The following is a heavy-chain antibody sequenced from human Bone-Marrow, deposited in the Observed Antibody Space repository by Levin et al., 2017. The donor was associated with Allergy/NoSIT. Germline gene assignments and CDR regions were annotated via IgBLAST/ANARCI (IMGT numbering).Heavy chain of an antibody. J-gene: IGHJ4*02. V-gene: IGHV4-34*01. D-gene: IGHD3-22*01. CDR3: AREENDYDSSGRFRVAAY. CDR1: GGSFSGYE. CDR2: VDHSDYP. Sequence: PSETLSLTCVVYGGSFSGYEWGWIRQSPGRGLEWIGEVDHSDYPKYNPSLKSQVTMSVDTSKNQLSLKLASVTAADTAVYYCAREENDYDSSGRFRVAAYWGQGTWVTVSS.